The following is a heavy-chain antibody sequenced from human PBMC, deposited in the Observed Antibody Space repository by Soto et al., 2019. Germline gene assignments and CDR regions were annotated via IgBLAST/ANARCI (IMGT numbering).Heavy chain of an antibody. CDR1: GGSISSYY. J-gene: IGHJ6*02. V-gene: IGHV4-59*01. CDR2: IYYSGST. D-gene: IGHD2-15*01. Sequence: SETLSLTCTVSGGSISSYYWSWIRQPPGKGLEWIGYIYYSGSTNYNPSLKSRVTISVDTSKNQFSLKLSSVTAADTAVYYCARGYCSGGSCYERPNYYYYYGMDVWGQGTTVTVSS. CDR3: ARGYCSGGSCYERPNYYYYYGMDV.